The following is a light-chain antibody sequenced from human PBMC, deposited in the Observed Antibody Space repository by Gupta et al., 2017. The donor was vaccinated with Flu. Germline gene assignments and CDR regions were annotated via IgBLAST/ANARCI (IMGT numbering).Light chain of an antibody. Sequence: DIVMTQSPDSLAVSLGERATINCKSSQSVLYSSNNKNYLAWYQQKPGQPPKLLIYWASTRESGVPDRFSGSGSGTDFTLTISSLQAEDVAVYYFQQYYSTLRTFGPGTKVDIK. J-gene: IGKJ3*01. CDR2: WAS. CDR3: QQYYSTLRT. CDR1: QSVLYSSNNKNY. V-gene: IGKV4-1*01.